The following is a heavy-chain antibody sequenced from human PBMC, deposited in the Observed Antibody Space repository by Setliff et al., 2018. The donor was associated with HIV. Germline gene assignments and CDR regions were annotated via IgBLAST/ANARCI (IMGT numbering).Heavy chain of an antibody. V-gene: IGHV4-31*03. CDR1: GASMRSGGYY. CDR3: ARVNYDSTGYYYYYYMDA. J-gene: IGHJ6*03. CDR2: IYYSENT. D-gene: IGHD3-22*01. Sequence: SETLSLTCTVSGASMRSGGYYWSWIRQHPGKGLEWIGYIYYSENTYYNPSLKSRVTLSIDTSKNQFSLNLTSVTAADTAVYYCARVNYDSTGYYYYYYMDAWGKGTTVTVS.